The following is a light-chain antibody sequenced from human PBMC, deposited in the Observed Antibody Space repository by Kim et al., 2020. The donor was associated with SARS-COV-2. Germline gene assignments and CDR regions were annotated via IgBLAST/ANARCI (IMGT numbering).Light chain of an antibody. CDR1: SLRSYY. Sequence: ALGQTVRFTRQRDSLRSYYASWYQQKPGQAPVLVIYGKNNRPSGIPDRFSGSSSGNTASLTITGAQAEDEADYYCNSRDSSGNHVVFGGGTQLTVL. CDR2: GKN. V-gene: IGLV3-19*01. CDR3: NSRDSSGNHVV. J-gene: IGLJ2*01.